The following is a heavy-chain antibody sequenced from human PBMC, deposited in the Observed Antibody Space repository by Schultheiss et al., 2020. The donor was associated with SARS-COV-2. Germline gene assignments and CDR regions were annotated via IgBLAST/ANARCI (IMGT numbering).Heavy chain of an antibody. D-gene: IGHD4-11*01. V-gene: IGHV4-59*05. CDR3: ASQSPYSLFDY. J-gene: IGHJ4*02. Sequence: GSLRLSCAASGFTVSSNYMSWVRQAPGKGLEWIGSIYYSGSTYYNPSLKSRVTISVDTSKNQFSLKLSSVTAADTAVYYCASQSPYSLFDYWGQGTLVTVSS. CDR1: GFTVSSNY. CDR2: IYYSGST.